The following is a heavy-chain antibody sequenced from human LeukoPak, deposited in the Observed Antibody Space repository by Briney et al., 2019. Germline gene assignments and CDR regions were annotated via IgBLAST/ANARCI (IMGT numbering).Heavy chain of an antibody. Sequence: PGGSLRLSCAASGFTVSSNYMSWVRQAPGKGLGWVSVIYSGGSTYYADSVKGRFTISRDNSKNTLYLQMNSLRAEDTAVYYCARATYCSSTSCYAFDIWGQGTMVTVSS. D-gene: IGHD2-2*01. V-gene: IGHV3-53*01. CDR3: ARATYCSSTSCYAFDI. CDR2: IYSGGST. CDR1: GFTVSSNY. J-gene: IGHJ3*02.